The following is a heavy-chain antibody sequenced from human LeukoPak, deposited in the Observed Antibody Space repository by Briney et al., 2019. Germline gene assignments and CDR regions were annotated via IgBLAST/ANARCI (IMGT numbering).Heavy chain of an antibody. CDR3: ATHRGYCSSTSCQNELELDY. J-gene: IGHJ4*02. CDR2: ISAYNGNT. Sequence: ASVKVSCKASGYTFTSYGISWVRQAPGQGLEWMGWISAYNGNTNCAQKLQGRVTMTTDTSTSTAYMELRSLRSDDTAVYYCATHRGYCSSTSCQNELELDYWGQGTLVTVSS. CDR1: GYTFTSYG. V-gene: IGHV1-18*01. D-gene: IGHD2-2*03.